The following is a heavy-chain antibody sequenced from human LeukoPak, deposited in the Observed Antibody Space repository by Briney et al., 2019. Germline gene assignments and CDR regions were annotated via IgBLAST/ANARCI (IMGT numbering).Heavy chain of an antibody. CDR1: GYTFTSYY. CDR3: ARAISQLPPYNWFDP. Sequence: ASVKVSCKASGYTFTSYYMHWVRQAPGQGLEWMGIINPSGGSTSYAQKFQGRVTMTRDTSTSTVYMELSSLRSEDTAVYYCARAISQLPPYNWFDPWGQGTLVSVSS. J-gene: IGHJ5*02. V-gene: IGHV1-46*03. CDR2: INPSGGST. D-gene: IGHD2-2*01.